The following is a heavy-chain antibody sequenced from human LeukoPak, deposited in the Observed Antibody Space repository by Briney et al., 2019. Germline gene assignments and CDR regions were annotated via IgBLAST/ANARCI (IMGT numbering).Heavy chain of an antibody. J-gene: IGHJ4*02. V-gene: IGHV3-48*03. CDR3: ARVTGTWWADY. Sequence: GGSLTLSCAASGFTFSSYEMNWVRQAPGKGLEWVSYISSSGSTIYYADSVKGRFTISRDNDKNSLYLQMNSLRAEDTAVYYCARVTGTWWADYWGQGRLVTVSS. CDR1: GFTFSSYE. D-gene: IGHD2-8*02. CDR2: ISSSGSTI.